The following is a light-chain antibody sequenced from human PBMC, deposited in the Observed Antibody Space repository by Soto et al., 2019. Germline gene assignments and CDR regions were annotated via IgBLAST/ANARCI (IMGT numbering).Light chain of an antibody. J-gene: IGKJ1*01. CDR2: AAS. CDR1: QGISTY. V-gene: IGKV1-27*01. Sequence: DIQMTQSPSSLSAPVGDRVTITCRASQGISTYLAWYQQKPGKGPKLLIFAASTLQSGVPSRFSGSGSGTDFTLTITSLQPEDVATYYCQKYNSAPRTFGQGTKVDI. CDR3: QKYNSAPRT.